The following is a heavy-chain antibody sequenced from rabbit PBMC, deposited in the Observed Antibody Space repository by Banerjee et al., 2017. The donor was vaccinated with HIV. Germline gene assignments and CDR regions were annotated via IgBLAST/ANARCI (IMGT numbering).Heavy chain of an antibody. V-gene: IGHV1S45*01. J-gene: IGHJ4*01. CDR3: ARNFYL. CDR1: GFSYSSSYY. CDR2: IVVGSSGTT. Sequence: QEQLEESGGDLVKPEESLTLTCTASGFSYSSSYYMCWVRQAPGKGLEWIACIVVGSSGTTYYASWAKGRFTISKTSSTTVTLQMTSLTAADTATYFCARNFYLWGPGTLVTVS.